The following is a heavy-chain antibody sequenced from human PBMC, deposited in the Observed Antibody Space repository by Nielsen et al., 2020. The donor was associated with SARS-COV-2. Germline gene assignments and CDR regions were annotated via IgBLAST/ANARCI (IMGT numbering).Heavy chain of an antibody. CDR2: IYPGDSDT. J-gene: IGHJ6*02. CDR1: GYSFAIYW. V-gene: IGHV5-51*01. CDR3: ARQGKGSYCGGDCYQASMDV. D-gene: IGHD2-21*02. Sequence: GESLKISCKGSGYSFAIYWIAWVRQMPGKGLEWMGVIYPGDSDTRYSPSFQGQVTISADKSSGTAYLQWSSLKASDTAMYYCARQGKGSYCGGDCYQASMDVWGQGTTVTVSS.